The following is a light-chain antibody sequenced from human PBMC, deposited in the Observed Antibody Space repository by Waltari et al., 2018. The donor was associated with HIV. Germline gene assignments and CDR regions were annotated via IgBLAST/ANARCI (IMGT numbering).Light chain of an antibody. Sequence: DIQMTQSTSTLPASVGDRVTITCRASQSISSWLAWYQQKPGKAPKLLIYKASSLESGVPSRFSGSGSGTEFTLTISSLQPDDFATYYCQQYNSYWAFGQGTKVEIK. V-gene: IGKV1-5*03. CDR2: KAS. CDR3: QQYNSYWA. CDR1: QSISSW. J-gene: IGKJ1*01.